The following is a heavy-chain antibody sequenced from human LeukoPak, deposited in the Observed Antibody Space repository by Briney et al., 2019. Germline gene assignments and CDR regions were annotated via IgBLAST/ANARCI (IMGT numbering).Heavy chain of an antibody. CDR2: IIPIFGTA. CDR1: GGTFSSCA. Sequence: SVKVSCKASGGTFSSCAISWVRQAPGQGLEWMGGIIPIFGTANYAQKFQGRVTITTDESTSTAYMELSSLRSEDTAVYYCARRGCTNGVCYNAPDYYYYYMDVWGKGTTVTVSS. J-gene: IGHJ6*03. CDR3: ARRGCTNGVCYNAPDYYYYYMDV. D-gene: IGHD2-8*01. V-gene: IGHV1-69*05.